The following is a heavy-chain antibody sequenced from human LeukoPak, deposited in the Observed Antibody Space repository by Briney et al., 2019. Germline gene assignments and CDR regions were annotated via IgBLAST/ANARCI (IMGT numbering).Heavy chain of an antibody. CDR3: AKDSNYDYVWGSYYFDY. D-gene: IGHD3-16*01. Sequence: GGSLRLSCAASGFTFSSYAMSWVRQAPGKGLEWVSAISGSGGSTYYADSVKGRFTISRDNSKNTLYLQMNSLRAEDTAVYYCAKDSNYDYVWGSYYFDYWGQGTLVTVSS. CDR2: ISGSGGST. J-gene: IGHJ4*02. V-gene: IGHV3-23*01. CDR1: GFTFSSYA.